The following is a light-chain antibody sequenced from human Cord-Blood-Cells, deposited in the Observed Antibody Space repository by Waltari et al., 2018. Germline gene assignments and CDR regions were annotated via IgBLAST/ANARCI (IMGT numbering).Light chain of an antibody. V-gene: IGKV3-20*01. CDR3: QQYGSSPIT. CDR2: GAS. CDR1: QSVSSSY. Sequence: EIVLTQAPGTLSLSPGERATLSCRASQSVSSSYLAWYQQKPGQAPRLLIYGASSRATGIPDRFSGSGYGTDFTLTLSRLEPEDSAVYYCQQYGSSPITLGQGTRLEIK. J-gene: IGKJ5*01.